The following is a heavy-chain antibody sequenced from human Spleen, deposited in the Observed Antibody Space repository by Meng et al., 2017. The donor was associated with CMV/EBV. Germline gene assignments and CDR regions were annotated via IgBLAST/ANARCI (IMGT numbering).Heavy chain of an antibody. Sequence: SETLSLTCTVSGDSVRSDIYYWPWIRQPPGKGLEWIGYVLYSGTTNYNPSLKSRVTMSVDSSKNQFSLKVRSVIAADSAIYYCARDSSDCSSTRCPHSYYNALDVWGQGTTVTVSS. J-gene: IGHJ6*02. D-gene: IGHD2-2*01. V-gene: IGHV4-61*01. CDR2: VLYSGTT. CDR3: ARDSSDCSSTRCPHSYYNALDV. CDR1: GDSVRSDIYY.